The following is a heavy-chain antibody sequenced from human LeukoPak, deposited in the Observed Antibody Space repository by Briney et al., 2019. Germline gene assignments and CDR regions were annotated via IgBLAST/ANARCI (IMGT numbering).Heavy chain of an antibody. V-gene: IGHV1-3*01. CDR1: GYTFATYV. J-gene: IGHJ4*02. D-gene: IGHD3-16*02. Sequence: RASVTVSCTASGYTFATYVLHWVRQAPGQGLEWMGWINAGHGNTEYSPRFEGRLIITTDTSASTVYMELSGLRREDTAVYYCARDRSYRDYWGQGTLVTVSS. CDR3: ARDRSYRDY. CDR2: INAGHGNT.